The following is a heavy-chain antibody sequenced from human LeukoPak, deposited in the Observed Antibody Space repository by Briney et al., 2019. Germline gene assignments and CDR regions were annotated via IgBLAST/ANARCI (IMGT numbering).Heavy chain of an antibody. CDR3: AKYTYYYGSGPSGGDAFDI. V-gene: IGHV3-23*01. Sequence: GGSLRLSCAASGFTFSSNAMSWVRQAPGKGLEWVSTISGSGGRTSYADSVKGRFTISRDNSKNTLYLQMKSLRAEDMAVYYCAKYTYYYGSGPSGGDAFDIWGQGTMVTVSS. CDR2: ISGSGGRT. CDR1: GFTFSSNA. D-gene: IGHD3-10*01. J-gene: IGHJ3*02.